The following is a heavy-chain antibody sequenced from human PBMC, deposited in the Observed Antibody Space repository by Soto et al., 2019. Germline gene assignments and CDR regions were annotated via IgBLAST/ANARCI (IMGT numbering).Heavy chain of an antibody. Sequence: GGSLRLSCAASGFTVSTKYMSWVRQAPGKGLEWVSVIYSGGSTFYADSVRGRFTISRDNSKNTVNLQMNSLRAEDTAVYYCAREEYSLYSGYLQRAFDIWGQGTMVTVSS. D-gene: IGHD5-12*01. J-gene: IGHJ3*02. CDR1: GFTVSTKY. CDR3: AREEYSLYSGYLQRAFDI. V-gene: IGHV3-66*01. CDR2: IYSGGST.